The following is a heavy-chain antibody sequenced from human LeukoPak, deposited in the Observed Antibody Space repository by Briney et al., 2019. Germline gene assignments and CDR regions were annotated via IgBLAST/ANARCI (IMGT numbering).Heavy chain of an antibody. D-gene: IGHD3-9*01. J-gene: IGHJ4*02. V-gene: IGHV1-3*01. CDR2: INAANGNT. Sequence: GASVKVSWKTSGYTFNSFVIHWVRQAPGQRLEWMGWINAANGNTKYSPKFQDRVTSTSDTSASTAYMDLNSLRFEDTAIYYCARGHIFLAGNEGLDYWGQGTLVTASS. CDR1: GYTFNSFV. CDR3: ARGHIFLAGNEGLDY.